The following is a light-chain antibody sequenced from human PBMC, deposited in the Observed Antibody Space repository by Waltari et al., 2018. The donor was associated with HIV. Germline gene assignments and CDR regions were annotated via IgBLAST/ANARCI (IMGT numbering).Light chain of an antibody. CDR2: AAS. CDR3: QQLGT. J-gene: IGKJ3*01. Sequence: DIQLTQSPSYLSASVGDRVTVTCRASEGINNYLAWYQQKPGTAPKLLVYAASTLQNGVPSRFSGRGSGTEFTLTIDSLQPEDFATYYCQQLGTFGPGTTVD. CDR1: EGINNY. V-gene: IGKV1-9*01.